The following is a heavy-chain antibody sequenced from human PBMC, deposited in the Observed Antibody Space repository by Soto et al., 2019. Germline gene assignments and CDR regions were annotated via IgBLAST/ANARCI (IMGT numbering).Heavy chain of an antibody. CDR1: GFTFSSYS. D-gene: IGHD3-3*01. V-gene: IGHV3-64*02. Sequence: EVQLVESGEGLVQPGGSLRLSCAASGFTFSSYSMHWVRQAPGKGLEYVSAISSNGESTYCADSVKGRFTISRDNSKNTLYLQMGSLRPEDMAVYYCARVGGAGFFDYWGQGTLVTVSS. J-gene: IGHJ4*02. CDR2: ISSNGEST. CDR3: ARVGGAGFFDY.